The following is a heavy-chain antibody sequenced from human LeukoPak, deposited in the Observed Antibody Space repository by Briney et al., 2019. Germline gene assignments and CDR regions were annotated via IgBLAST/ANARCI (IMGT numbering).Heavy chain of an antibody. J-gene: IGHJ4*02. V-gene: IGHV1-2*06. Sequence: ASVKVSCXASGYTFTGYYMHWVRQAPGQGLEWMGRINPNSGGTNYAQKFQGRVTMTRDTSISTAYMELSRLRSDDAAVYYCARLYSSSWTFDYWGQGTLVTVSS. CDR1: GYTFTGYY. CDR3: ARLYSSSWTFDY. D-gene: IGHD6-13*01. CDR2: INPNSGGT.